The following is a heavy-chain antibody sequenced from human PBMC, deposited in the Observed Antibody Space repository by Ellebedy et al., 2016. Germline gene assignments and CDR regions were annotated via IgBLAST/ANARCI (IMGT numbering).Heavy chain of an antibody. Sequence: GEFLKISCAASGLTVSTNYMSWVRQAPGKGLEWVSVLYRDGTTHYTDSVRGRFNIPRDNSNNTLYLQMNSLGVDYTAVYYCARDWGACMDVWGQGTTVAVSS. V-gene: IGHV3-53*01. CDR2: LYRDGTT. CDR1: GLTVSTNY. J-gene: IGHJ6*02. CDR3: ARDWGACMDV. D-gene: IGHD3-16*01.